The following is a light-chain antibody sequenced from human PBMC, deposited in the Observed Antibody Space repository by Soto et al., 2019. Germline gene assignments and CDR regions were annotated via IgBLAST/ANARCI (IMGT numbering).Light chain of an antibody. V-gene: IGLV2-14*01. CDR3: SSYASRSTRV. CDR1: SSDIGGYNH. J-gene: IGLJ3*02. CDR2: EGS. Sequence: QSVLTQPASVSGSPGQSITISCTGTSSDIGGYNHVSWYQQHPGKAPKLKIYEGSNRPSGVSNRFSGSKSGNTASLTISGLQAEDEADYYCSSYASRSTRVFGGGTKLTVL.